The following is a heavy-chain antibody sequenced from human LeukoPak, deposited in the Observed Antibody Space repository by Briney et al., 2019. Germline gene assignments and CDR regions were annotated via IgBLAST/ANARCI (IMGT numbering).Heavy chain of an antibody. V-gene: IGHV3-49*03. Sequence: GGSLRLSCTASGFTFGDYAMSWFRQAPGKGLEWVGFIRSKAYGGTTEYAASVKGRFTISRDDSKSIAYLQMNSLKTEDTAVYYCTREGGTGTKYFDYWGQGTLVTVSS. CDR2: IRSKAYGGTT. D-gene: IGHD1-7*01. CDR1: GFTFGDYA. J-gene: IGHJ4*02. CDR3: TREGGTGTKYFDY.